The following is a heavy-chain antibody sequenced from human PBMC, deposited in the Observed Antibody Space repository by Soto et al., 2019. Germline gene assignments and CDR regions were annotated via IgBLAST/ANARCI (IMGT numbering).Heavy chain of an antibody. J-gene: IGHJ6*03. V-gene: IGHV1-8*01. Sequence: ASVKGSCKASGYTITSYDSNRVRQATRKGLEWMGWMNPHSGNTGYAQKFQGRVTMTRNTSISTAYMELSSLRSEDTAVYYCASQAISYYDFWSGWTHYYYMDVWGKGTTVTVSS. CDR1: GYTITSYD. D-gene: IGHD3-3*01. CDR3: ASQAISYYDFWSGWTHYYYMDV. CDR2: MNPHSGNT.